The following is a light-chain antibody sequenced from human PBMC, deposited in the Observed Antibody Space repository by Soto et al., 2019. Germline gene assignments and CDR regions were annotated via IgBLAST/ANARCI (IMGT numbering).Light chain of an antibody. CDR2: AVS. J-gene: IGLJ2*01. Sequence: QSALTQPASVSGSPGQSITISCTGTSSDIGAYNYVSWYQQYPGKAPRLLIYAVSNWPSGVSDRFSGSKSGNTASLTISGLQAEDEAHYYCCSYGGRILVIFGEGTKVTVL. CDR1: SSDIGAYNY. V-gene: IGLV2-14*01. CDR3: CSYGGRILVI.